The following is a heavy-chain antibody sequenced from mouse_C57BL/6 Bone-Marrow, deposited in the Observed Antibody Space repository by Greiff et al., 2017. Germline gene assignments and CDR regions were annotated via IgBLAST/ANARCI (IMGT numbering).Heavy chain of an antibody. V-gene: IGHV14-4*01. CDR2: IDPENGDT. J-gene: IGHJ2*01. CDR3: TPYSNYGY. CDR1: GFNIKDDY. Sequence: VQLKESGAELVRPGASVKLSCTASGFNIKDDYMHWVKQRPEQGLEWIGWIDPENGDTEYASKFQGKATITADTSSNTAYLQLSSLTSEDTAVYYCTPYSNYGYWGQGTTLTVSS. D-gene: IGHD2-5*01.